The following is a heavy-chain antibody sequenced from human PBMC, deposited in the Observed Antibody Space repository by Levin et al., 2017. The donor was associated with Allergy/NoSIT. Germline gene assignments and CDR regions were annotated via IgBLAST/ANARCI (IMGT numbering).Heavy chain of an antibody. Sequence: LSFFSSLFSFSLVGFIWVRHVPWPFLSFFSPVLPACRSPSSVDSVKGRFTIFRDNAKNSVYLQMNSLRVEDTAVYHCARIPLYDTFTGSPYLGQGALVTVSP. CDR1: LFSFSLVG. CDR3: ARIPLYDTFTGSPY. D-gene: IGHD3-9*01. V-gene: IGHV3-7*04. CDR2: VLPACRSP. J-gene: IGHJ4*02.